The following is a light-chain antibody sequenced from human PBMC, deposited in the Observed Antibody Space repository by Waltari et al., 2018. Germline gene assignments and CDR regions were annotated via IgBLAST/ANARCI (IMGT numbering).Light chain of an antibody. V-gene: IGLV2-14*03. CDR2: DVR. J-gene: IGLJ3*02. Sequence: QSVLTQPASVSGSSGQSLTFPCTGPTSDVGAYNYVSWYQQHPGKAPKIVIYDVRKRPSGVSDRFSGSKSGNTASLTISGLQAEDEADYYCSSYTSGNTWVFGGGTKLTVL. CDR3: SSYTSGNTWV. CDR1: TSDVGAYNY.